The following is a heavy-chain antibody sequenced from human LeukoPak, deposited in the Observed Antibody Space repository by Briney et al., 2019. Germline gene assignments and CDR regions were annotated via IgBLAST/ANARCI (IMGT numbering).Heavy chain of an antibody. J-gene: IGHJ6*02. CDR2: ISSSSSYI. CDR1: GFTFSSYS. D-gene: IGHD3-10*01. V-gene: IGHV3-21*01. Sequence: GGSLRLSCAASGFTFSSYSMNWVRQAPGKGLEWVSSISSSSSYIYYADSVKGRFTISRDNAKNSLYLQMNSLRAEDTAVYYCARDIGLGSYYGMDVWGQGTTVTVSS. CDR3: ARDIGLGSYYGMDV.